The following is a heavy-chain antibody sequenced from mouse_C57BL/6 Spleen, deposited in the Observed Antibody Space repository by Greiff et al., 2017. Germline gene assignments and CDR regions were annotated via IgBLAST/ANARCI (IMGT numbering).Heavy chain of an antibody. CDR1: GFTFTDYY. D-gene: IGHD1-1*01. CDR2: IRNKANGYTT. J-gene: IGHJ2*01. CDR3: ARFPHYYCSSYDYFDY. V-gene: IGHV7-3*01. Sequence: EVLLVESGGGLVQPGGSLSLSCAASGFTFTDYYMSWVRQPPGKALEWLGFIRNKANGYTTEYSASVKGPFTISRDNSQSILYLQMNSLRAEDSATYYCARFPHYYCSSYDYFDYWGQGTTLTVSS.